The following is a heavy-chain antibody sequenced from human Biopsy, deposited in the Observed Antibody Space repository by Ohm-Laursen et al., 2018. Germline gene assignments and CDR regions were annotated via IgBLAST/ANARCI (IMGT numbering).Heavy chain of an antibody. CDR1: GYSLTSYY. J-gene: IGHJ4*02. V-gene: IGHV1-46*01. CDR3: ARNTGWYGDLYYFDY. Sequence: ASVKVSCKVSGYSLTSYYMHWVRQAPGQGLEWMGMINPSGSTTSYPQIFQGRVTMTRETSKSTVYMELSSLRSADTAVYFCARNTGWYGDLYYFDYWGQGTLVTVSS. CDR2: INPSGSTT. D-gene: IGHD6-19*01.